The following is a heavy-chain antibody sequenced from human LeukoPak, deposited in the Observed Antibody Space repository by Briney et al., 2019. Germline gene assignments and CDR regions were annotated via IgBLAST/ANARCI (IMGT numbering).Heavy chain of an antibody. Sequence: SVKVSCKASGGTFSSYAISWVRQAPGQGLEWMGRIIPILGIANYAQKFQGRVTITADKSTSTAYMELSSLRSEDTAVYYCARDSPEEQLVLDYYYYGMDVWGQGTTVTVSS. CDR1: GGTFSSYA. CDR2: IIPILGIA. D-gene: IGHD6-13*01. J-gene: IGHJ6*02. V-gene: IGHV1-69*04. CDR3: ARDSPEEQLVLDYYYYGMDV.